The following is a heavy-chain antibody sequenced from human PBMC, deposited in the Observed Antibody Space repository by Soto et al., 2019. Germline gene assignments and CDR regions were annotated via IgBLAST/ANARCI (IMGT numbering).Heavy chain of an antibody. CDR3: ARVYSSSWYGDMSGYMDV. CDR1: GFTFSSYS. V-gene: IGHV3-21*01. D-gene: IGHD6-13*01. Sequence: PGGSLRLSCAASGFTFSSYSMNWVRQAPGKGLEWVSSISSSSSYIYYADSVKGRFTISRDNAKNSLYLQMNSLRAEDTAVYYCARVYSSSWYGDMSGYMDVWGKGTTLTVSS. J-gene: IGHJ6*03. CDR2: ISSSSSYI.